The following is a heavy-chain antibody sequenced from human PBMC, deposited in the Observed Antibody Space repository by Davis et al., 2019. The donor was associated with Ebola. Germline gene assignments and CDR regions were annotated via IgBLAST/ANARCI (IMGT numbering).Heavy chain of an antibody. J-gene: IGHJ6*02. CDR1: GYTFTSYY. D-gene: IGHD4-11*01. CDR3: ARADYTELYYYGMDV. CDR2: INPSGGST. V-gene: IGHV1-46*01. Sequence: ASVKVSCKASGYTFTSYYMHWVRQAPGQGLEWMGIINPSGGSTSYAQKFQGRVTMTRDTSTSTVYMELSSLKSEDTAVYYCARADYTELYYYGMDVWGQGTTVTVSS.